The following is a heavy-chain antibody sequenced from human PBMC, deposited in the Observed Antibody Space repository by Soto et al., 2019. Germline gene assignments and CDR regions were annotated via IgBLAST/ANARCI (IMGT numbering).Heavy chain of an antibody. D-gene: IGHD3-22*01. CDR1: GFTFSTYS. Sequence: PGGFLRLSCAASGFTFSTYSMNWVRQAPGKGLEWVSYISSSSSTIFYADSVKGRFTISRDNSKNTLYLQMNSLRAEDTAVYYCARDRLIVVVTPGFDYWGQGTLVTVSS. CDR3: ARDRLIVVVTPGFDY. J-gene: IGHJ4*02. CDR2: ISSSSSTI. V-gene: IGHV3-48*01.